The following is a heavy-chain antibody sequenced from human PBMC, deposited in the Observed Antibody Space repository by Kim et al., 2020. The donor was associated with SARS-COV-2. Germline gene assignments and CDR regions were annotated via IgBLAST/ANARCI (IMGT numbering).Heavy chain of an antibody. V-gene: IGHV4-59*08. CDR2: IYYSGST. D-gene: IGHD3-9*01. J-gene: IGHJ6*02. CDR1: GGSISSYY. Sequence: SETLSLTCTVSGGSISSYYWSWIRQPPGKGLEWIGYIYYSGSTNYNPSLKSRVTISVDTSKNQFSLKLSSVTAADTAVYYCARLGPLGYDILTGYYGYYGMDVWGQGTTVTVSS. CDR3: ARLGPLGYDILTGYYGYYGMDV.